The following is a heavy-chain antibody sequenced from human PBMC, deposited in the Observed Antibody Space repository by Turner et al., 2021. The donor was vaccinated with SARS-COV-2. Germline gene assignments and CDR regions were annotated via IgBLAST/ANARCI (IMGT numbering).Heavy chain of an antibody. CDR3: ARRVVGQGTNVYSVFYGMDF. CDR1: GGLNSSSSYY. D-gene: IGHD2-15*01. CDR2: IYYSGST. V-gene: IGHV4-39*02. Sequence: QRPLQVSPGELKNPAEGMSVTRTGRGGLNSSSSYYWGWIRQPPGKGLEWIGKIYYSGSTYYNPSLKSRVTSSVDTSRNHFALKLSFVTSTVTAVYSWARRVVGQGTNVYSVFYGMDFWGQGTTVTVSS. J-gene: IGHJ6*02.